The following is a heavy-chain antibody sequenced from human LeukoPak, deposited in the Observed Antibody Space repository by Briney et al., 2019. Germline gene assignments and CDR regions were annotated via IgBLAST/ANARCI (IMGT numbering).Heavy chain of an antibody. V-gene: IGHV3-30*03. J-gene: IGHJ4*02. CDR2: ISYDGSSK. Sequence: GGSLRLSCAASGFTFSTYWMHWVRQAPGKGLEWVAIISYDGSSKYYADSVKSRFTLSRDNSKNMLYLQMNSLRADDTAVYYCARESLGGSWFDYWGQGTLVTVSS. CDR1: GFTFSTYW. CDR3: ARESLGGSWFDY. D-gene: IGHD6-13*01.